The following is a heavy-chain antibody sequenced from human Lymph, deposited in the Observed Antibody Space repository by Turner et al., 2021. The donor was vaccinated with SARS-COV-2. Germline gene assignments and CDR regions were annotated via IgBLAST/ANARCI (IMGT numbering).Heavy chain of an antibody. D-gene: IGHD2-2*01. CDR1: GIIVSRNY. CDR3: ARDLSTFDMDV. J-gene: IGHJ6*02. V-gene: IGHV3-53*02. CDR2: IYSGGTT. Sequence: VQLMETGGGVIHPGRSLRLPCSASGIIVSRNYLNWVRQAPGEGLEWISVIYSGGTTYYADSVKGRFTISRDKSKNTLYLQMNSLRVKDTAVYYCARDLSTFDMDVWGQGTTVTVSS.